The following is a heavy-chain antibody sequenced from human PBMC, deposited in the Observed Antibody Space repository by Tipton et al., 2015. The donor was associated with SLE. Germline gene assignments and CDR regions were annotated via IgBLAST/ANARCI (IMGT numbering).Heavy chain of an antibody. CDR2: IYNSGTT. CDR3: ARHQRTRRLCVP. D-gene: IGHD2-21*01. V-gene: IGHV4-59*08. Sequence: TLSLTCAVYGSSFSTYLWPCIRRPPGKRLERTGYIYNSGTTNYNPSLKSRVTISVDTAKNQFSLRLSFVTAADTAVYYCARHQRTRRLCVPYGQGTPVAVS. CDR1: GSSFSTYL. J-gene: IGHJ5*02.